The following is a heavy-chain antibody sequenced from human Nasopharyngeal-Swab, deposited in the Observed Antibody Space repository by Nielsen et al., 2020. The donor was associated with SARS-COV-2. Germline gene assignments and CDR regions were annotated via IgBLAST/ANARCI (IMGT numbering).Heavy chain of an antibody. J-gene: IGHJ4*02. D-gene: IGHD6-19*01. CDR1: EFTFSNYA. CDR2: ISGSGAHT. V-gene: IGHV3-23*01. CDR3: AKDGGGWLTSGWYYFDF. Sequence: GSSPNISCAASEFTFSNYAMTWVRQAPGRGLEWVSSISGSGAHTYYADSVKGRFTISRDNSKNTVLLQMNSLRAEDTALFFCAKDGGGWLTSGWYYFDFWGQGSQVTVSS.